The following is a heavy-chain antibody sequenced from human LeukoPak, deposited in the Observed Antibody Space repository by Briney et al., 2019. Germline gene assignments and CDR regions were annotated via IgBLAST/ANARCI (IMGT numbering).Heavy chain of an antibody. D-gene: IGHD4/OR15-4a*01. Sequence: GGSLRLSCAASGFTFRNYAMSWVRQAPGKGLEWVSSIRDSGTFTYYADSVKGRFTISRDNSKNTLYLQMNSLRAEDTAVYHCAKNDYGFYFDPWGQGTLVAVSS. CDR1: GFTFRNYA. CDR2: IRDSGTFT. CDR3: AKNDYGFYFDP. V-gene: IGHV3-23*01. J-gene: IGHJ5*02.